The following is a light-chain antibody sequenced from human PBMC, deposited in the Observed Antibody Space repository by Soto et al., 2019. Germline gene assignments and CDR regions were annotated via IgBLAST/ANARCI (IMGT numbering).Light chain of an antibody. J-gene: IGKJ3*01. CDR3: QQLNSYLFT. CDR2: AAS. CDR1: QGISSY. Sequence: IQLTQSPSSLSASVGDRVTITCRASQGISSYLAWYQQKPGKAPKLLIYAASTLQSGVPSRFGGSGSGTDFTLTISSLQPEDFATYYCQQLNSYLFTFGPGTKVDIK. V-gene: IGKV1-9*01.